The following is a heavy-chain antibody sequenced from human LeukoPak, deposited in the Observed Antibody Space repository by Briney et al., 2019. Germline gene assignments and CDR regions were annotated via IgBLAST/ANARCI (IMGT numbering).Heavy chain of an antibody. CDR2: ISAYNGNA. D-gene: IGHD6-19*01. CDR3: ARAHIAVAGKRSMDV. J-gene: IGHJ6*02. Sequence: ASVKVSCKASGYAFSRYGINWVRQAPGQGLEWVGGISAYNGNANYAQNLQGRVTMTTDTSTSTAYMELRSLRSDDTAVYYCARAHIAVAGKRSMDVWGQGTTVTVSS. CDR1: GYAFSRYG. V-gene: IGHV1-18*01.